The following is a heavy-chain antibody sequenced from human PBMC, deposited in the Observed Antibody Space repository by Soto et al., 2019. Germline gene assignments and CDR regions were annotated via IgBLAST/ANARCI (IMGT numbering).Heavy chain of an antibody. J-gene: IGHJ4*02. CDR1: GGSISSSSYY. CDR2: IYYSGST. D-gene: IGHD1-26*01. Sequence: SETLSLTCTVSGGSISSSSYYWGWIRQPSGKGLEWIGSIYYSGSTYYNPSLKSRVTISVDTSKNQFSLKLSSVTAADTAVYYCARNLNLGATDYWGQGTLVTVSS. V-gene: IGHV4-39*01. CDR3: ARNLNLGATDY.